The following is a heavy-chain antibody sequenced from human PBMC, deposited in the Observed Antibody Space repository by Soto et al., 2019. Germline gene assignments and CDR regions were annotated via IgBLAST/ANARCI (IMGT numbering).Heavy chain of an antibody. CDR2: INSDGSSA. Sequence: EVQVVESGGGLVQPGGSLRLSCAASGFTFSNYWMHWVRQAPGKGLVWVSRINSDGSSASYADSVKDRFTISRDNAKNRLYLEMSSLRAEDTAVYYGARGHYELDRWGRGTLVTVCS. D-gene: IGHD3-22*01. J-gene: IGHJ2*01. CDR1: GFTFSNYW. CDR3: ARGHYELDR. V-gene: IGHV3-74*01.